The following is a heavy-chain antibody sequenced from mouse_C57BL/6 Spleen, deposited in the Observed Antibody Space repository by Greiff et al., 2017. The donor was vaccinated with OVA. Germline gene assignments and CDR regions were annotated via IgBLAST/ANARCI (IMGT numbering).Heavy chain of an antibody. D-gene: IGHD2-5*01. CDR1: GSAFSSYW. Sequence: VQLQQSGAALVQPGASVQLSCKASGSAFSSYWMNWVKPRPGMGLAWIGLIYPGAGATTYHGKFKGKATLTADKATSTAYMQLSSMTSEDSAVEVCARDSNYNSDYWGKGTTRTVSA. CDR3: ARDSNYNSDY. CDR2: IYPGAGAT. J-gene: IGHJ2*01. V-gene: IGHV1-80*01.